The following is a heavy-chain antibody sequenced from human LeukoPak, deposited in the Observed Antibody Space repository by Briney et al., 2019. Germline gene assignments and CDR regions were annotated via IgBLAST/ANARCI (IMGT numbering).Heavy chain of an antibody. CDR1: GVTFSSHA. D-gene: IGHD3-16*01. V-gene: IGHV3-23*01. CDR3: AKGVGEFGFRFDS. CDR2: ISGGGGST. J-gene: IGHJ4*02. Sequence: GGSLRLSCEVSGVTFSSHAMGWVRQAPGEGLEWVSVISGGGGSTYYADSLKGRFTISRDNSKNTLYLQMNSLTAADTAVYYCAKGVGEFGFRFDSWGQGTLVTVSS.